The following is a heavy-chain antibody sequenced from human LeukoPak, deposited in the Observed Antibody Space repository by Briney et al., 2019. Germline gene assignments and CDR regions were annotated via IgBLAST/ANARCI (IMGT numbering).Heavy chain of an antibody. D-gene: IGHD3-9*01. Sequence: SETLSLTCAVYGGSFSGYYWSWIRQPPGKGLEWIGEINHSGSTNYNPSLKSRVTISVDTSKNQFSLKLSSVTAADTAVYYCARSLGKLRYFDWPNPFDYWGQGTLVTVSS. CDR2: INHSGST. CDR1: GGSFSGYY. CDR3: ARSLGKLRYFDWPNPFDY. J-gene: IGHJ4*02. V-gene: IGHV4-34*01.